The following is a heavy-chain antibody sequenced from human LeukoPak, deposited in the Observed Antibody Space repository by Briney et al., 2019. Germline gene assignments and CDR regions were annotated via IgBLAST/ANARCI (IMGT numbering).Heavy chain of an antibody. D-gene: IGHD1-26*01. CDR2: ISYSGNT. CDR3: ARHGSSRGATTY. V-gene: IGHV4-31*03. CDR1: GGSISSGGYY. J-gene: IGHJ4*02. Sequence: SSETLSLTCTVSGGSISSGGYYWSWIRQHPGKGLEWIGYISYSGNTYYNPSLKSRVTISVDTSKNQFSLKLSSVTAADTAVYYCARHGSSRGATTYWGQGTLVTVSS.